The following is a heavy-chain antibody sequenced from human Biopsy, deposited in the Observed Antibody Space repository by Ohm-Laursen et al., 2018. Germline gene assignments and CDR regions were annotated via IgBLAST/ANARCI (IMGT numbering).Heavy chain of an antibody. CDR2: ISKGGDT. CDR1: GGSISSSY. D-gene: IGHD1-1*01. Sequence: GTLSLTCSVSGGSISSSYWSWIRQSPGKGLEWIGFISKGGDTTYNPSLRGRVAISVDTSKNQFSLKLSSVTAADTAIFFCARLYRLDDYWNDDPPDAFDVWGQGTRVTVSS. CDR3: ARLYRLDDYWNDDPPDAFDV. J-gene: IGHJ3*01. V-gene: IGHV4-59*01.